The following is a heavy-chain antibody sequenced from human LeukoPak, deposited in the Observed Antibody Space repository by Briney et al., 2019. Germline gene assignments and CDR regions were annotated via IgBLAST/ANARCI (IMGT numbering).Heavy chain of an antibody. J-gene: IGHJ4*02. V-gene: IGHV3-23*01. CDR2: INGIGGST. Sequence: GGSLRLSCAASGFTFSNYAMNWVRQAPGKGLEWVSSINGIGGSTYYADSVEGRFTISRDNAKSSMWLQMNSLRDEDTAVYYCARDQTPFYWGQGSLVTVSS. CDR1: GFTFSNYA. D-gene: IGHD2-15*01. CDR3: ARDQTPFY.